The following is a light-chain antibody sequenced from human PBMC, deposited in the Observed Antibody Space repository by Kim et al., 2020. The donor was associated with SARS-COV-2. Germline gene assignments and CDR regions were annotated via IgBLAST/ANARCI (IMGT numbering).Light chain of an antibody. CDR3: QSYDSSLSGSV. V-gene: IGLV1-40*01. CDR2: GNS. CDR1: SSNIGAGYE. J-gene: IGLJ3*02. Sequence: QRVTISCTGSSSNIGAGYEVHGYQQLPGTAPTHHIYGNSSRPSGVADRFSGCKSGTSASLAITGLQAEDEADYYCQSYDSSLSGSVFGGGTQLTVL.